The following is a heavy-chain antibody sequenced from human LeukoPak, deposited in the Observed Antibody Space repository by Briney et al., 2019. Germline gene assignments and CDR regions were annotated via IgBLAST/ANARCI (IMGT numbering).Heavy chain of an antibody. Sequence: GGSLRLSCAASGFTFYDYAMHWVRQAPGKGLEWVSGISWNSGSIGYADSVKGRFTISRDNAKNSLYLQMNSLRAEDTALYYCAKGVIAVAGTLNWFDPWGQGTLVTVSS. D-gene: IGHD6-19*01. V-gene: IGHV3-9*01. J-gene: IGHJ5*02. CDR1: GFTFYDYA. CDR2: ISWNSGSI. CDR3: AKGVIAVAGTLNWFDP.